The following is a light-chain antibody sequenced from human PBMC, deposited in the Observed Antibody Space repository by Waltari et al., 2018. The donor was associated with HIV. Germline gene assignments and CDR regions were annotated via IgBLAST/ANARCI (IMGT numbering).Light chain of an antibody. Sequence: ETLMTKSPATLAASPGDRATLPCKASQSAATNIAWYQQKPGQPIRLLIDGAHTTATGVSGRFSGSGSGTDFTLTINNLQSDDSAVYFCQQYNSSPTFGQGTKVEV. CDR1: QSAATN. CDR3: QQYNSSPT. V-gene: IGKV3-15*01. CDR2: GAH. J-gene: IGKJ2*01.